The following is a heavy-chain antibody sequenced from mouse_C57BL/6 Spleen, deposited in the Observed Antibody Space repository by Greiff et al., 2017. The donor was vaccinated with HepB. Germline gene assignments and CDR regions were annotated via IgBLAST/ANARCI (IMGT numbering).Heavy chain of an antibody. D-gene: IGHD4-1*01. CDR1: GFTFSSYA. Sequence: EVQRVESGGGLVKPGGSLKLSCAASGFTFSSYAMSWVRQTPEKRLEWVATISDGGSYTYYPDNVKGRFTISRDNAKNNLYLQMSHLKSEDTAMYYCARDSAGTGGYWGQGTTLTVSS. CDR3: ARDSAGTGGY. J-gene: IGHJ2*01. V-gene: IGHV5-4*01. CDR2: ISDGGSYT.